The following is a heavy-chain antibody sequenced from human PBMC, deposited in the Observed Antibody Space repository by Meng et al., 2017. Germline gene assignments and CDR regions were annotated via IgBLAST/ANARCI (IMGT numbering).Heavy chain of an antibody. D-gene: IGHD5-18*01. Sequence: QVPLQQWGAGLLKPSGTLSLTCAVYGGSFSGYYWSWIRQPPGKGLEWIGEINHSGSTNYNPSLKRRVTISVDTSKNQFSLKLSSVTAADTAVYYCASSGYSYGYRFDYWGQGTLVTVSS. V-gene: IGHV4-34*01. J-gene: IGHJ4*02. CDR1: GGSFSGYY. CDR2: INHSGST. CDR3: ASSGYSYGYRFDY.